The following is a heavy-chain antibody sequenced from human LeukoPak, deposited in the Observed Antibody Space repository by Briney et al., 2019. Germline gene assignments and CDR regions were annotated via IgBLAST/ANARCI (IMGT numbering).Heavy chain of an antibody. Sequence: SETLSLTCTVSGGSISSSNYYWGWIRQPPGKGLEWIGGIYYSGSTNYNPSLKSRVTISVDTSKNQFSLKLSSVSAADTAVYYCARLSHYFDSSGYYLGSYYFDYWGQGTLVTVSS. J-gene: IGHJ4*02. D-gene: IGHD3-22*01. CDR1: GGSISSSNYY. CDR3: ARLSHYFDSSGYYLGSYYFDY. CDR2: IYYSGST. V-gene: IGHV4-39*01.